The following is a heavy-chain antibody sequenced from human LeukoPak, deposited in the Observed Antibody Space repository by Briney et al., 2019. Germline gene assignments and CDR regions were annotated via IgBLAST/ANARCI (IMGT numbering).Heavy chain of an antibody. D-gene: IGHD2-2*01. V-gene: IGHV1-8*01. CDR1: GYTFTSYD. CDR2: MNPNSGNT. J-gene: IGHJ6*02. Sequence: ASVKVSCKASGYTFTSYDINWVRQATGQGLEWMGWMNPNSGNTGYAQKFQGRVTMTRNTPISTAYMELSSLRSEDTAVYYCARFGVVVPAASYGMDVWGQGTTVTVSS. CDR3: ARFGVVVPAASYGMDV.